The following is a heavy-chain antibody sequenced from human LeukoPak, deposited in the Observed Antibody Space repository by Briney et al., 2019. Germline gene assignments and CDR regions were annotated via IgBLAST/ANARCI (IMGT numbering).Heavy chain of an antibody. CDR1: GGTFSSYA. CDR3: ASPPPYYYDSSGYY. V-gene: IGHV1-69*13. J-gene: IGHJ4*02. D-gene: IGHD3-22*01. Sequence: EASVKVSCKASGGTFSSYAISWVRQAPGQGLEWMGGIIPIFGTANYAQKFQGGVTITADESTSTAYMELSSLRSEDTAVYYCASPPPYYYDSSGYYWGQGTLVTVSS. CDR2: IIPIFGTA.